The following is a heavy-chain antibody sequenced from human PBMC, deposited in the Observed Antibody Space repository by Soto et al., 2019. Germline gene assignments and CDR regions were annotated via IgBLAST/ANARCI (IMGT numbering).Heavy chain of an antibody. CDR3: ARGHYSNYQWFDP. CDR2: INAGNGDT. D-gene: IGHD4-4*01. V-gene: IGHV1-3*01. Sequence: ASVKVSCKASGYTFTSYAMHWVRQAPGQRLEWMGWINAGNGDTKYSQKFQGRVTITRDTSASTAYMELSSLRSEDTAVYYCARGHYSNYQWFDPWGQGTLVTVSS. CDR1: GYTFTSYA. J-gene: IGHJ5*02.